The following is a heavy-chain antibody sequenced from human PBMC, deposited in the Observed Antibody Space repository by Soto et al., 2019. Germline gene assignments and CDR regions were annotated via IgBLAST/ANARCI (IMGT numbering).Heavy chain of an antibody. J-gene: IGHJ6*02. V-gene: IGHV3-73*01. CDR1: GFTFSGSA. CDR2: IRSKANSYAT. Sequence: GGSLRLSCAASGFTFSGSAMHWVRQASGKGLEWVGRIRSKANSYATAYAASVKGRFTISRDDSKNTAYLQMNSLKTEDTAVYYCTRHHEMATILRYYYYGMDVWGQGTTVTVSS. D-gene: IGHD5-12*01. CDR3: TRHHEMATILRYYYYGMDV.